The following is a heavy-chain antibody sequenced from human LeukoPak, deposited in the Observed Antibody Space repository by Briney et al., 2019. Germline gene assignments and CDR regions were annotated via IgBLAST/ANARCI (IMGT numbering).Heavy chain of an antibody. Sequence: GGSLRLSCAASGFTFSSYSMNWVRQAPGKGLEWVSSISSSSSYIYYADSVKGRFTISRDNAKNSLYLQMNSLRAGDTAVYYCASHPGKDDYNMAYWGQGTLVTVSS. D-gene: IGHD4-4*01. CDR3: ASHPGKDDYNMAY. V-gene: IGHV3-21*01. CDR1: GFTFSSYS. J-gene: IGHJ4*02. CDR2: ISSSSSYI.